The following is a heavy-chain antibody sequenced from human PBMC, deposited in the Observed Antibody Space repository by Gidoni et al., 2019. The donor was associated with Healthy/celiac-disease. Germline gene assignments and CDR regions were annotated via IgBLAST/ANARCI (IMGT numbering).Heavy chain of an antibody. CDR2: IYSGGST. V-gene: IGHV3-53*01. J-gene: IGHJ6*03. Sequence: EVQLVESGGGLIQPGGSLRLSCAASGFTVSSNYMSWVRQAPGKGLEWVSVIYSGGSTYYADSVKGRFTISRDNSKNTLYLQMNSLRAEDTAVYYCARAPGYYDFWSGYYRPDYMDVWGKGTTVTVSS. CDR1: GFTVSSNY. D-gene: IGHD3-3*01. CDR3: ARAPGYYDFWSGYYRPDYMDV.